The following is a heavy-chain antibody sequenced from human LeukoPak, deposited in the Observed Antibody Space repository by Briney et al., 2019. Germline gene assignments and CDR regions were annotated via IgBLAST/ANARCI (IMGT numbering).Heavy chain of an antibody. CDR1: GFTFSTYA. CDR3: AKWIDGDYRSFDH. Sequence: GGSLRLSCAASGFTFSTYAMTWVRQAPGKGLEWVSSISSRGGSAYYTDSVKGRFTVSRDNSKSTLYLQMKSLRVEDTAVYYCAKWIDGDYRSFDHWCQGTLVTVSS. D-gene: IGHD4-17*01. V-gene: IGHV3-23*01. J-gene: IGHJ4*02. CDR2: ISSRGGSA.